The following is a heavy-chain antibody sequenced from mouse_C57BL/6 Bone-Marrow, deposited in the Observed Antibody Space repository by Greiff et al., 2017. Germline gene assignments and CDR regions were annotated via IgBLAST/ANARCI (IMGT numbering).Heavy chain of an antibody. J-gene: IGHJ4*01. Sequence: EVKLVESGGDLVKPGGSLKLSCAASGFTFSSYGMSWVRQTPDKRLEWVATISSGGSYTYYPDRVKGRFTIARDNAKNTLYLQMSSLKSEDTAMYYCARQKGAMDYWGQGTSVTVSS. CDR2: ISSGGSYT. CDR3: ARQKGAMDY. CDR1: GFTFSSYG. V-gene: IGHV5-6*01.